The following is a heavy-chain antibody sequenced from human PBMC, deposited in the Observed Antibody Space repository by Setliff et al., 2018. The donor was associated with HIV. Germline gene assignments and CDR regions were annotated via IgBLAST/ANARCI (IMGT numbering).Heavy chain of an antibody. CDR3: ARQYRRITLFEIVRNSNYFDS. V-gene: IGHV4-30-4*08. Sequence: LSLTCTVSGGSISSDDYYWNWIRQPPGKGLEWIGYITYSGSANYNPSLASRVTLSFDTSKNQFSLRLTSVTAADTAVYYCARQYRRITLFEIVRNSNYFDSWSQGTLVTVSS. D-gene: IGHD3-3*01. J-gene: IGHJ4*02. CDR1: GGSISSDDYY. CDR2: ITYSGSA.